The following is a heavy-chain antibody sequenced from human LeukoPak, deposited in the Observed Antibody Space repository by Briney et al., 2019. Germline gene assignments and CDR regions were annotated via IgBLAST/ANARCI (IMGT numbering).Heavy chain of an antibody. CDR3: ARVEAYYYGSSGYNYYFDY. Sequence: SETLSLTCTVSVGSISSYYWSWIRQPAGKGLEWIGRIYTSGSTNYNPSLTSRVTMSVDTSKNQFSLKLSSVTAADTAVYYCARVEAYYYGSSGYNYYFDYWGQGTLVTVSS. CDR2: IYTSGST. D-gene: IGHD3-22*01. CDR1: VGSISSYY. V-gene: IGHV4-4*07. J-gene: IGHJ4*02.